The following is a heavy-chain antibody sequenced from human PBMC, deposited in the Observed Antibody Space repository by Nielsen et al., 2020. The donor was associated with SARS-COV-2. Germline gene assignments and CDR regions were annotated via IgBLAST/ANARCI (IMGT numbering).Heavy chain of an antibody. J-gene: IGHJ4*02. CDR1: GYSFTNFW. D-gene: IGHD5-18*01. CDR3: ARYSYGYLPHLDY. V-gene: IGHV5-10-1*01. Sequence: GGSLRLSCKGSGYSFTNFWISWVRQMPGKGLEWMGRIDPSDSYTNYSPSFEGHVSISADKSISTAYLQWSSLKASDTAMYYCARYSYGYLPHLDYWGQGTLVTVSS. CDR2: IDPSDSYT.